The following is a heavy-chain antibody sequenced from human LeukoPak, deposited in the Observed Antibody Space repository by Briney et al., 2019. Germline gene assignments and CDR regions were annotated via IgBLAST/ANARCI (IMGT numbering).Heavy chain of an antibody. V-gene: IGHV3-66*04. CDR2: IYSGGST. D-gene: IGHD3-22*01. CDR3: ARLSHDSSGYYLDY. Sequence: GGSLRLSCAASGFTVSSNYMSWVRQAPGKGLEWVSVIYSGGSTYYADSVKGRFTTSRDNSKNTLYLQMNSLRAEDTAVYYCARLSHDSSGYYLDYWGQGTLVTVSS. CDR1: GFTVSSNY. J-gene: IGHJ4*02.